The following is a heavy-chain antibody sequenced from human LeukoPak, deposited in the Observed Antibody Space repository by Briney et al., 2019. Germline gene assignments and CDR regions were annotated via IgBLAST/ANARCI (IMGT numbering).Heavy chain of an antibody. V-gene: IGHV3-48*01. CDR2: ISTSSTSI. Sequence: GGSLRLSCAASGFSFTHTWMNWVRQAPGKGLDWVSYISTSSTSIYYADSVKGRFTISRDNAKNSLYLQLNSLRAEDTAVYYCARTRSGFYFDYWGQGTLVTVSS. CDR3: ARTRSGFYFDY. J-gene: IGHJ4*02. CDR1: GFSFTHTW. D-gene: IGHD3-3*01.